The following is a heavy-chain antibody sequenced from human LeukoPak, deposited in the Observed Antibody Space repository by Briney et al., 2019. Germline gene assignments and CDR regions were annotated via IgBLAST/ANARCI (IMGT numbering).Heavy chain of an antibody. Sequence: SETLSLTCTVSSGSISSGGYYWSWIRQPPGKGLEWIGYIYYSGSTNYNPSLKSRVTISVDTSKNQFSLKLSSVTAADTAVYYCARDAYYDYGNAFDIWGQGTMVTVSS. D-gene: IGHD3-3*01. CDR3: ARDAYYDYGNAFDI. CDR2: IYYSGST. CDR1: SGSISSGGYY. J-gene: IGHJ3*02. V-gene: IGHV4-61*08.